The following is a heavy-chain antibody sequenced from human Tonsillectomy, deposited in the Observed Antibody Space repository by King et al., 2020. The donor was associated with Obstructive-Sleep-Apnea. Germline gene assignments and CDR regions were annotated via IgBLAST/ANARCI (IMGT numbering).Heavy chain of an antibody. Sequence: VQLVESGGGLVKPGGSLRLSCAASGFTFSDYYMSWVRQAPGKVLEWVSYISCRGSTIYYADSVKGRFTISRDNAQSSLCLQMNSLRAVDTAVYYCARAVVNPDYWGQGTLVTVSS. J-gene: IGHJ4*02. V-gene: IGHV3-11*01. CDR1: GFTFSDYY. CDR3: ARAVVNPDY. CDR2: ISCRGSTI. D-gene: IGHD2-15*01.